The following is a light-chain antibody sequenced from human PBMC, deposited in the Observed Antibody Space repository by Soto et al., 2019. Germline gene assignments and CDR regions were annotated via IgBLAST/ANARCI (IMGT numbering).Light chain of an antibody. CDR1: ETIRGL. CDR3: QPRHNWPIT. V-gene: IGKV3-11*01. Sequence: ETVLTQSPATLSLSPGERATLSCRASETIRGLLAWYQQRPGQPPRLLIYDTSNRATGITARFSGSGSGTDFTLTISGLEPADLGVYYCQPRHNWPITVGPVTRLEIK. J-gene: IGKJ5*01. CDR2: DTS.